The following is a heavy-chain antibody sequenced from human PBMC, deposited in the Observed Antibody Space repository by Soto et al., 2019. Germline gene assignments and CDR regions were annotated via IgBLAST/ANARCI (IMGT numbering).Heavy chain of an antibody. Sequence: SVKVSCKASGGTFSTYTITWVRQAPGLGLEWMGRIIPIIGIINYAQKFQGRVTISADKFTGTAYMELTGLRSDDTAVYYCAGDPDSHYNDSHASSYPWGQGTLVTVSS. V-gene: IGHV1-69*04. CDR2: IIPIIGII. J-gene: IGHJ5*02. D-gene: IGHD4-4*01. CDR1: GGTFSTYT. CDR3: AGDPDSHYNDSHASSYP.